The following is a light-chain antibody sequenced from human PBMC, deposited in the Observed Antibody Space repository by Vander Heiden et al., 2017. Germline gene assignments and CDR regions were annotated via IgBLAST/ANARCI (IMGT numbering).Light chain of an antibody. Sequence: VMPPSPLSHAVIPEEPASLSCSASESLPLSRQFTYVDWYQQKPGQSPQLLIYLGSNRATGVPDRFSGSGSGTDFTLKISRVEPDDVGVYYCMQSHLTPWTFGQGTKVEIK. J-gene: IGKJ1*01. CDR2: LGS. V-gene: IGKV2-28*01. CDR1: ESLPLSRQFTY. CDR3: MQSHLTPWT.